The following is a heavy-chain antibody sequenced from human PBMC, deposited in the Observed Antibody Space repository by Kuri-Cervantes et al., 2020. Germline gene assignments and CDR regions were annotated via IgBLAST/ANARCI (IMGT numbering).Heavy chain of an antibody. CDR2: IYYSGST. J-gene: IGHJ4*02. D-gene: IGHD6-6*01. CDR3: ARTVSGRSSYKFDY. Sequence: ESLKISCTVSGGSISSYYWSWIRQPPGKGLEWIGYIYYSGSTNYNPSLKSRVTISVDTSKNQFSLKLSSVTAADTAVYYCARTVSGRSSYKFDYWGQGTLVTVSS. CDR1: GGSISSYY. V-gene: IGHV4-59*01.